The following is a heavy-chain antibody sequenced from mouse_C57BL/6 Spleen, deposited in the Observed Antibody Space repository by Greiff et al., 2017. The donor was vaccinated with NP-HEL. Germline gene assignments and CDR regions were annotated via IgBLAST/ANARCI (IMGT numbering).Heavy chain of an antibody. CDR1: GFTFSSYG. V-gene: IGHV5-6*01. CDR3: ERHLESFFDY. Sequence: EVKLVESGGDLVKPGGSLKLSCAASGFTFSSYGMSWVRQTPDKRLEWVATISSGGSYTYYPDSVKGRFTISRDNAKNTLYLQMSSLKSEDTDMCSSERHLESFFDYWGQGTTLTVSS. J-gene: IGHJ2*01. CDR2: ISSGGSYT.